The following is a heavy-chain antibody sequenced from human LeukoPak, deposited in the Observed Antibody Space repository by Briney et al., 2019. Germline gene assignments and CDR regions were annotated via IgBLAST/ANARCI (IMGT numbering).Heavy chain of an antibody. CDR2: INSDGSST. D-gene: IGHD5-24*01. CDR3: AQDIGWLQFAY. CDR1: GFTFSSYW. V-gene: IGHV3-74*01. Sequence: PGGSLRLSCAASGFTFSSYWIRWVRQAPGKGLVWVSRINSDGSSTNYADSVKGQFTISRDSAKNTLYLQMNSLRAEDTAVYYCAQDIGWLQFAYWGQGTLVTVSS. J-gene: IGHJ4*02.